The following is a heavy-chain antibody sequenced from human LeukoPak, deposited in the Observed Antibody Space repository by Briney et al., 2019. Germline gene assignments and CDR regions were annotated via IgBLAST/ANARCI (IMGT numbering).Heavy chain of an antibody. CDR3: ARAGWFGELLSRFLDY. D-gene: IGHD3-10*01. V-gene: IGHV3-20*04. Sequence: GGSLRLSCAASGFTFDDYGMTWVRQAPGKGLEWVSGISWSGGATGYAHAVKGRFTISRDNAKNSLYLQMNSLRAEDTAVYYCARAGWFGELLSRFLDYWGQGTLVTVSS. CDR1: GFTFDDYG. J-gene: IGHJ4*02. CDR2: ISWSGGAT.